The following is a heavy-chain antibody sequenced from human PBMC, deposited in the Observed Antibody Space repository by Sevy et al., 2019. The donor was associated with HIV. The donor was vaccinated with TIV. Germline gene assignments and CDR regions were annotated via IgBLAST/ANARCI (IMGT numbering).Heavy chain of an antibody. CDR3: ARDPGSSWSSFDY. D-gene: IGHD6-13*01. V-gene: IGHV3-30-3*01. CDR2: ISYDGSHT. CDR1: GFIFGSYA. Sequence: GGSLRLSCAASGFIFGSYAMNWVRQAPGKGLEWVAVISYDGSHTYYADSVKGRFTISRDSSKNTLYLQMHSLRTDDTAVYYCARDPGSSWSSFDYWGQGTLVTVSS. J-gene: IGHJ4*02.